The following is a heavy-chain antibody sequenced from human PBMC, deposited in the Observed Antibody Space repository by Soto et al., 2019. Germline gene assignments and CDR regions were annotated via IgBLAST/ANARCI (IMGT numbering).Heavy chain of an antibody. V-gene: IGHV1-2*02. D-gene: IGHD6-19*01. CDR2: INPNSGGT. J-gene: IGHJ5*02. CDR1: GYTFTGYY. Sequence: QVQLVQSGAEVKKPRAAVKVSCKASGYTFTGYYMRWVRQAPGQGLEWMGWINPNSGGTNYGQKFHGRAPMTKDTSISKGYMELSRLRSDDTAVYYGARGSRVGIRWVVLGLFDPWSHGSLVAV. CDR3: ARGSRVGIRWVVLGLFDP.